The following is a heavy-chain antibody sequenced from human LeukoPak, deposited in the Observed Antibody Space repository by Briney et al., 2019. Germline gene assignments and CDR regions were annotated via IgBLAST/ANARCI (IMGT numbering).Heavy chain of an antibody. D-gene: IGHD3-10*02. Sequence: ESGPTLVKPTQTLTLTCTFSGFSLSSGGEGVAWIRQPPGKALEWRALISWNNDKRYSPSLKSRLTITKETSKNQVVFMMTNMDPVDTATYYCLHSVRGVPNFDFWGQGILVTVSS. CDR1: GFSLSSGGEG. CDR2: ISWNNDK. J-gene: IGHJ4*02. V-gene: IGHV2-5*01. CDR3: LHSVRGVPNFDF.